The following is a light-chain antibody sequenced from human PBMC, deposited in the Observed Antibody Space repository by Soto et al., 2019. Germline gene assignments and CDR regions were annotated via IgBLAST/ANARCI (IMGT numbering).Light chain of an antibody. CDR3: VLYMGSGFWV. V-gene: IGLV8-61*01. J-gene: IGLJ3*02. Sequence: QTVVTQETSFSVSPGGTVTLTCGLSSGSVSTSYYPSWYQQTPGQAPRTLIYSTNTRSAGVPDRFSGSILGNKAALTITGAQADDESDYYCVLYMGSGFWVFGGGTQLTVL. CDR1: SGSVSTSYY. CDR2: STN.